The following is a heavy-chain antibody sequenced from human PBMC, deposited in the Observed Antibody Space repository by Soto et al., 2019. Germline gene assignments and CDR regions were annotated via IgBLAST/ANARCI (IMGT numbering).Heavy chain of an antibody. CDR2: IIPIFGTA. J-gene: IGHJ6*02. V-gene: IGHV1-69*13. CDR1: GGTFSSYA. CDR3: ARDPHSNQYYYYYYGMDV. Sequence: SVKVSCKASGGTFSSYAISWVRQAPGQGLEWMGGIIPIFGTANYAQKLQGRVTITADESTSTAYMELSSLRSEDTAVYYCARDPHSNQYYYYYYGMDVWGQGTTVTVSS. D-gene: IGHD4-4*01.